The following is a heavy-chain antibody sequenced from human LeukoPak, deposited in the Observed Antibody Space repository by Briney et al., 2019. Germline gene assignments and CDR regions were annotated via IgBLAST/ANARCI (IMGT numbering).Heavy chain of an antibody. V-gene: IGHV1-18*01. CDR2: ISAYNGNT. CDR3: ARDGYCSGGSCYSEVDH. J-gene: IGHJ5*02. D-gene: IGHD2-15*01. Sequence: ASVKVSCKASGYTFTSYGISWVRQAPGQGLEWMGWISAYNGNTNYAQKLQGRVTMTTDTSTSTAYMELRSLRSDDTAVYYCARDGYCSGGSCYSEVDHWGQGTLVTVSS. CDR1: GYTFTSYG.